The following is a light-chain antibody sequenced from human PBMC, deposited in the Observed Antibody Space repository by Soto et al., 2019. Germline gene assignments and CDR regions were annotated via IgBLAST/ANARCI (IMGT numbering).Light chain of an antibody. Sequence: EIVLTQSPGTLSLSPGERATLSCRASQSLSKTYLAWYQKKPGQAPRLLIDGASSRATGTPDRFSGSGSGTDCTLTISRLEPEDFAVYYCQQYVSPPWTFGQGTKVEIK. CDR3: QQYVSPPWT. V-gene: IGKV3-20*01. CDR1: QSLSKTY. CDR2: GAS. J-gene: IGKJ1*01.